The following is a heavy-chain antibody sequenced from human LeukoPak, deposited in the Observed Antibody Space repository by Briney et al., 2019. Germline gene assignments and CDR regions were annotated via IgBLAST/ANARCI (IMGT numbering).Heavy chain of an antibody. CDR2: IDNTGGDR. CDR1: GFTFSTYW. Sequence: PGGSLRLSCTASGFTFSTYWMHWVRQAPGKGLVWVSRIDNTGGDRNYVDCVKGRFTISRDNAKNTLYLQMNSLRPEDTAVYYCARDDNSGSVDDYWGQGILVTVSS. J-gene: IGHJ4*02. V-gene: IGHV3-74*01. CDR3: ARDDNSGSVDDY. D-gene: IGHD3-22*01.